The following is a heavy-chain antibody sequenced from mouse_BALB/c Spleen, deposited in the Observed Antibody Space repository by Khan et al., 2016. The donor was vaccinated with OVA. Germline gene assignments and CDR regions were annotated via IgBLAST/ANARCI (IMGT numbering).Heavy chain of an antibody. CDR3: ARIYGGDFDY. Sequence: VQLKESGPGLVKPSQSLSLTCTVTGYSITTDYAWNWIRQFPGSKLEWMGHISYSGNTKYNPSLKSRISITRDTSKNQFFLQLKSVTTEDTAGYYCARIYGGDFDYWGQGTTLTVSS. V-gene: IGHV3-2*02. J-gene: IGHJ2*01. CDR1: GYSITTDYA. D-gene: IGHD1-1*01. CDR2: ISYSGNT.